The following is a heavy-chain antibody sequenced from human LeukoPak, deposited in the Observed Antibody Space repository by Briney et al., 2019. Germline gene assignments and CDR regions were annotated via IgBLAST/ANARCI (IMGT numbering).Heavy chain of an antibody. Sequence: PSETLSLTYTVSGGSISSNNYYWGWVRQSPGKGLEWIGSINYGGYTQYNPSLQSRATISVDSSKNQFSLKLSSVTAADTAVYYCARHQKKDDYNPWDYWGQGTLVTVSS. D-gene: IGHD5-24*01. V-gene: IGHV4-39*01. J-gene: IGHJ4*02. CDR1: GGSISSNNYY. CDR3: ARHQKKDDYNPWDY. CDR2: INYGGYT.